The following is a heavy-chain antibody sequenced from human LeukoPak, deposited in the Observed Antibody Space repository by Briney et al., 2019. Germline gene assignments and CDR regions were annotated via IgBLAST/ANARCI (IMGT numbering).Heavy chain of an antibody. J-gene: IGHJ6*04. CDR2: IIPIFGTA. V-gene: IGHV1-69*01. Sequence: SVKVSCKASGGTFSSYAISWVRQAPGQGLEWMGGIIPIFGTANYAQKFQGRVTITADESTSTAYMELSSLRSEDTAVYYRARVRVVPAALYYYGMDVWGKGTTVTVSS. D-gene: IGHD2-2*01. CDR1: GGTFSSYA. CDR3: ARVRVVPAALYYYGMDV.